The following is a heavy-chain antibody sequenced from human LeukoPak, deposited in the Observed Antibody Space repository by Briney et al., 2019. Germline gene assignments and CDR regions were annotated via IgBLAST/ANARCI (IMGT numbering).Heavy chain of an antibody. Sequence: PGGSRHLSGAASGFTFSSSGRDGARRAPGKGREGVAFIRYEGNKNYADSVKGGFTISRDNSKNTLYMQMNTLRAEDTAVYYCAKGGPYMVRRVKPGWFDPWGQGTLVTVSS. CDR1: GFTFSSSG. CDR3: AKGGPYMVRRVKPGWFDP. CDR2: IRYEGNK. J-gene: IGHJ5*02. V-gene: IGHV3-30*02. D-gene: IGHD3-10*01.